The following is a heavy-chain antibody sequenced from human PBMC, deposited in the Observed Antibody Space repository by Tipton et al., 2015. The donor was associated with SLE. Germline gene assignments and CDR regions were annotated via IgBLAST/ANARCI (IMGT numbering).Heavy chain of an antibody. CDR2: IYYSGNT. CDR3: ARGSGYDWPGGYYYYGMDV. Sequence: TLSLTCTVSGGSLSSYYWSWIRQPPGKGLEWIGYIYYSGNTYYNSSLKSRVTISVDTSKNQFSLKPSSVTAADTAVYYCARGSGYDWPGGYYYYGMDVWGQGTTVTVSS. CDR1: GGSLSSYY. D-gene: IGHD5-12*01. J-gene: IGHJ6*02. V-gene: IGHV4-59*12.